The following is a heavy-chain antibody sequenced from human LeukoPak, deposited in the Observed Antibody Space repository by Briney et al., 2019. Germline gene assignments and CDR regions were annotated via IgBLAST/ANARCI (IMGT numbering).Heavy chain of an antibody. CDR1: GFTFSSYS. CDR2: ISSSSSYI. Sequence: GGSLRLSCAASGFTFSSYSMNWVRQAPGKGLEWVSSISSSSSYIYYADSVKGRFTISGDNAKNSLYLQMNSLRAEDTAVYYCARPGYSYGYAFAFDIWGQGTMVTVSS. J-gene: IGHJ3*02. CDR3: ARPGYSYGYAFAFDI. V-gene: IGHV3-21*01. D-gene: IGHD5-18*01.